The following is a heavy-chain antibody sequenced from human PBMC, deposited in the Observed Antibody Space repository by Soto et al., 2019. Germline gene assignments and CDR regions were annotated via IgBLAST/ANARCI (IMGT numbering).Heavy chain of an antibody. D-gene: IGHD3-22*01. V-gene: IGHV3-21*01. CDR3: ARSQSDYYDSSGFLFDY. J-gene: IGHJ4*02. CDR2: ISSSSSYI. Sequence: GGSLRLSCAASGFTFSSYSMNWVRQAPGKGLEWVSSISSSSSYIYYADSVKGRFTISRDNAKNSLYLQMNSLRAEDTAVYYCARSQSDYYDSSGFLFDYWGQGTLVTVSS. CDR1: GFTFSSYS.